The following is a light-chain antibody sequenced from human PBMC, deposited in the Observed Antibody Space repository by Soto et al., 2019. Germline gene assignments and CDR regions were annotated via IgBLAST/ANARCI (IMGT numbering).Light chain of an antibody. Sequence: QLVLTQSPSASASLGASVKLTCTLSSGHSRYAIAWHQQQPEKGPRYLMKLNSDGSHSKGDGIPDRFSGSSSGAERYLTISSLQSEDEADYYCQTWGTGIHVVFGGGTKVTVL. CDR2: LNSDGSH. J-gene: IGLJ2*01. CDR1: SGHSRYA. CDR3: QTWGTGIHVV. V-gene: IGLV4-69*01.